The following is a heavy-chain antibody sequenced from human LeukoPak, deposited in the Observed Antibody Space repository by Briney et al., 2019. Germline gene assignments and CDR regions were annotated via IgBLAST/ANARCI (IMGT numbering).Heavy chain of an antibody. CDR2: ISSNGGST. Sequence: GGSLRLSCAASGFTFSSYAMHWVRQAPGKGLEYVSAISSNGGSTYYANSVKGRFTISRDNSKNTLYLQMGSLRAEDMAVYYCARAPADYYDSSEPSYYFDYWGQGTLVTVSS. J-gene: IGHJ4*02. CDR3: ARAPADYYDSSEPSYYFDY. V-gene: IGHV3-64*01. D-gene: IGHD3-22*01. CDR1: GFTFSSYA.